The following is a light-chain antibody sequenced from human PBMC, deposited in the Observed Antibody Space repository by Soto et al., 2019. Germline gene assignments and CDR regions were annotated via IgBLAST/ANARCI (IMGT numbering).Light chain of an antibody. CDR2: DAS. Sequence: IQMTQSPSTLSASVGDRVTITCRASQSISSWLAWYQQKPGKAPKLLIYDASSLESGVPSRFSGSGSGTEFTLTISSLQPDDFATYYCQQYNSYTSTFGQATRWIS. J-gene: IGKJ1*01. CDR1: QSISSW. CDR3: QQYNSYTST. V-gene: IGKV1-5*01.